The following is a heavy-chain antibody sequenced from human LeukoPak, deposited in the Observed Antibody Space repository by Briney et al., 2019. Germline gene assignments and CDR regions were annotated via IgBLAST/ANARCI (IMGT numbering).Heavy chain of an antibody. J-gene: IGHJ2*01. D-gene: IGHD3-9*01. V-gene: IGHV1-2*02. CDR2: INPNSGGT. CDR1: GYTFTGYY. CDR3: ARTYFDWLLSTWYFDL. Sequence: GASVKVSCKASGYTFTGYYMHWVRQAPGQGREWMGWINPNSGGTNYAQKFQGTVTMTRHTSISTAYMALRRLRSDDTAVYYCARTYFDWLLSTWYFDLWGRGTLVTVSS.